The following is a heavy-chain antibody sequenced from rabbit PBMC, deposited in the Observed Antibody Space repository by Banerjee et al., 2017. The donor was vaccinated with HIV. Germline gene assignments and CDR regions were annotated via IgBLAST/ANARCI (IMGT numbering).Heavy chain of an antibody. D-gene: IGHD1-1*01. Sequence: QSLEESGGDLVKPGASLTLTCKASGFSFSSSYWMCWVRQAPGKGLEWIGCIYTGSSGSTYYASWAKGRFTISKPSSTTVTLQMTSLTAADTAIYFCARDGGGGGYDLDLWGPGTLVTVS. V-gene: IGHV1S40*01. J-gene: IGHJ4*01. CDR1: GFSFSSSYW. CDR3: ARDGGGGGYDLDL. CDR2: IYTGSSGST.